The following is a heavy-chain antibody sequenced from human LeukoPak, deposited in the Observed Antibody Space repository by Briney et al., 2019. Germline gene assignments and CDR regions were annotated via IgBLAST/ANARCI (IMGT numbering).Heavy chain of an antibody. CDR3: ARGRSIITP. J-gene: IGHJ5*02. V-gene: IGHV4-34*01. CDR1: GFTFSNAW. D-gene: IGHD3-16*01. Sequence: GSLRLSCAASGFTFSNAWMSWIRQPPGKGLEWIREINHSGSTNYNPSLKSRVTISVDTSKNQFSLKLSSVTAADTAVYYCARGRSIITPWGQGTLVTVSS. CDR2: INHSGST.